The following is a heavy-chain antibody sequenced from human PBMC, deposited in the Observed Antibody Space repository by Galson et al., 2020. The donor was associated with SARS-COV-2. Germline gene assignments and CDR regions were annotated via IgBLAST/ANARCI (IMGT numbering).Heavy chain of an antibody. J-gene: IGHJ4*02. Sequence: SETLSLTCSVPARSITTGRYQRCWIRQPPGKGLERTGYIFSSGSPSYNPSLKSRLTISVNTSKNQSSVGLTSVTAADTAVYYCARGGWGGDFVDIWGQGALVSVSS. CDR3: ARGGWGGDFVDI. CDR1: ARSITTGRYQ. CDR2: IFSSGSP. V-gene: IGHV4-30-4*08. D-gene: IGHD4-17*01.